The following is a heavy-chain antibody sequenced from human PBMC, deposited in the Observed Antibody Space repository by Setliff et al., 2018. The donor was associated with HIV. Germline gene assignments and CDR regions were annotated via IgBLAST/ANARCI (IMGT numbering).Heavy chain of an antibody. CDR2: IIPIFGTA. J-gene: IGHJ4*02. V-gene: IGHV1-69*05. CDR1: GGPFSSYA. CDR3: ARGRRFNYYDSSGYSDY. Sequence: SVKVSCKASGGPFSSYAISWVRQAPGQGLEWMGGIIPIFGTANYAQKFQGRVTITTVESTSTAYMERSSLRSEATAVYYCARGRRFNYYDSSGYSDYWGQGSRVTVSS. D-gene: IGHD3-22*01.